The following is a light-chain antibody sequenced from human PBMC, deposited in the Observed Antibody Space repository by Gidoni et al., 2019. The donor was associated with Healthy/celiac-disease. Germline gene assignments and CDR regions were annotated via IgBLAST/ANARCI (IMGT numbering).Light chain of an antibody. CDR1: QSVSSSY. Sequence: EIVLTQSPGTLSLSPGERATLPCRANQSVSSSYLAWYQQKPGQAPRLLIYGASSRATGIPDRFSGSGSGTDFTLTISRLEPEDFAVYYCQQYGSSPRTFGQGTKVEIK. J-gene: IGKJ1*01. CDR2: GAS. V-gene: IGKV3-20*01. CDR3: QQYGSSPRT.